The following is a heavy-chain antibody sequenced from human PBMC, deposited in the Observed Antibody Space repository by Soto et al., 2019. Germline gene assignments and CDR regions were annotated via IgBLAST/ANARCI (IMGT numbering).Heavy chain of an antibody. CDR3: AKEPTIAAINFDY. Sequence: QVQLVESGGGVVQPGRSLRLSCTASGFMFRNYGMHWVRQAPGKGLEWVAVVSSDGNTQYYADSVKGRFTIFRDNFKDTLYLQMNSLRADDSAIYYCAKEPTIAAINFDYLGQGTLVTVSS. CDR2: VSSDGNTQ. D-gene: IGHD6-25*01. V-gene: IGHV3-30*18. CDR1: GFMFRNYG. J-gene: IGHJ4*02.